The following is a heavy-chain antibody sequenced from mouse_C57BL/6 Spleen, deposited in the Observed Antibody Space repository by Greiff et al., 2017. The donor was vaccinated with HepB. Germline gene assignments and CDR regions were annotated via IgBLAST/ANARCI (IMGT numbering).Heavy chain of an antibody. Sequence: QVQLQQSGAELVKPGASVKLSCKASGYTFTSYWMQWVKQRPGQGLEWIGEIDPSDSYTNYNQKFKGKATLTVDTSSSTAYMQLSSLTSEDSAVYYGASSNYTYDAMDYWGQGTSVTVSS. CDR2: IDPSDSYT. CDR3: ASSNYTYDAMDY. CDR1: GYTFTSYW. J-gene: IGHJ4*01. D-gene: IGHD2-5*01. V-gene: IGHV1-50*01.